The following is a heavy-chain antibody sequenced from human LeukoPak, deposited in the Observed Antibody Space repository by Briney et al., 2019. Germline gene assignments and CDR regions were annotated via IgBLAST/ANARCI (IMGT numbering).Heavy chain of an antibody. J-gene: IGHJ4*02. Sequence: SETLPLTCTVSGGSISSYYWSWIRQPAGKGLEWIGRIYTSGSTNYNPSLKSRVTMSVDTSKNQFSPKLSSVTAADTAVYYCAREGPLWPFDYWGQGTLVTVSS. CDR2: IYTSGST. CDR1: GGSISSYY. CDR3: AREGPLWPFDY. D-gene: IGHD2/OR15-2a*01. V-gene: IGHV4-4*07.